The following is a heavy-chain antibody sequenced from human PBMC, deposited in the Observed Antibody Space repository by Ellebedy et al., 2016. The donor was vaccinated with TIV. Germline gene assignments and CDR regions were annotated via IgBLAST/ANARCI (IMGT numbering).Heavy chain of an antibody. J-gene: IGHJ4*02. CDR2: IDFSGTGT. D-gene: IGHD6-19*01. CDR3: AKTRYGSGWYYFAY. Sequence: GGSLRLSXGASGFTFSIAGMTWVRQAPGKGLEWVATIDFSGTGTYYADSVKGRFIISRDNTKNLVFLQMNSLRVEDTAVYYCAKTRYGSGWYYFAYWGQGALVTVSS. CDR1: GFTFSIAG. V-gene: IGHV3-21*04.